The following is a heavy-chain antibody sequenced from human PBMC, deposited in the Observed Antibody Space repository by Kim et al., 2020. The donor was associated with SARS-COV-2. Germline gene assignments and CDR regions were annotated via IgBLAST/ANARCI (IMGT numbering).Heavy chain of an antibody. Sequence: GGSLRLSCAASGFTFTSYAMSWVRQAPGKGLEWVSTISGSGGSTNYADPVKGRFTISRDNSKNTLYLQMNTLRAEDTAIYYCAKDRNSASTSCYGIGWY. V-gene: IGHV3-23*01. CDR2: ISGSGGST. CDR1: GFTFTSYA. J-gene: IGHJ2*01. CDR3: AKDRNSASTSCYGIGWY. D-gene: IGHD2-2*01.